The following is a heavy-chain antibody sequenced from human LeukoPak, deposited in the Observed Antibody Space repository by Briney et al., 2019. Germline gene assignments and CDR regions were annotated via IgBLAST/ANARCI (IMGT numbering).Heavy chain of an antibody. Sequence: PGGSLRLSCEASGFTFSTYEMNWVSQTPGKGLEWVSCIGSSGSTIYYADSVKGRFTISRDNAKNSLYLQMNRLRAEDTAVYYCAREVIVATMDYYYYYMDVWGKGTTVTVSS. CDR2: IGSSGSTI. CDR3: AREVIVATMDYYYYYMDV. D-gene: IGHD5-12*01. J-gene: IGHJ6*03. V-gene: IGHV3-48*03. CDR1: GFTFSTYE.